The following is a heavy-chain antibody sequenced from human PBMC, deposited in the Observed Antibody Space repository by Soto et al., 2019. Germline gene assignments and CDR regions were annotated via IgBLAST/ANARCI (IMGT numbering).Heavy chain of an antibody. J-gene: IGHJ4*02. Sequence: VQLLESGGGLVQPGGSLRLSCAASGFPFSHYAMRWVRQAPGKGLEWVSDISGSGNDASYADSVRGRFTISRDNSRERQYLEMSRRRAEDRAVYYWGKEIRGSGSFGCDYWGQGVLVTVS. D-gene: IGHD6-19*01. CDR3: GKEIRGSGSFGCDY. CDR2: ISGSGNDA. V-gene: IGHV3-23*01. CDR1: GFPFSHYA.